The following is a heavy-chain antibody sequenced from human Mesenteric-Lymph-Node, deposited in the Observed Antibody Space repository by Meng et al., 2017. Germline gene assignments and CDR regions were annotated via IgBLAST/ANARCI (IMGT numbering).Heavy chain of an antibody. D-gene: IGHD6-19*01. CDR2: ISAYNGNT. Sequence: ASVKVSCKASGYTFTSYGISWVRQAPGQGLEWMGWISAYNGNTNYAQKLQGRVTMTTDTSTSTAYMELNSLTPDDTAVYYCARDPAGYNWLDPWGQGTLVTVSS. J-gene: IGHJ5*02. V-gene: IGHV1-18*01. CDR1: GYTFTSYG. CDR3: ARDPAGYNWLDP.